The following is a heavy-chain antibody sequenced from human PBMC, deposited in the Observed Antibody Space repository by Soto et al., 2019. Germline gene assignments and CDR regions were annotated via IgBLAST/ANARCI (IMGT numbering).Heavy chain of an antibody. CDR1: GFSLSTSGMG. J-gene: IGHJ4*02. CDR3: AHRPSSSSFFDY. Sequence: SGPTLVNPTQTLTLTCTFSGFSLSTSGMGVGWIRQPPGKAMEWLAIIYWNDEKRYSPSLKSRLTITKDTSKNQVVLTMTNMDPVDTATYYCAHRPSSSSFFDYWGQGALVTVST. D-gene: IGHD6-13*01. V-gene: IGHV2-5*01. CDR2: IYWNDEK.